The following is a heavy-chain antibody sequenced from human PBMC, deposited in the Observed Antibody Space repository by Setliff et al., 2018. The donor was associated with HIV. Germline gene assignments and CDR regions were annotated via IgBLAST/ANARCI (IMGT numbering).Heavy chain of an antibody. CDR3: TTGLMTVFGVITDC. CDR1: RFTFSTSW. V-gene: IGHV3-7*03. J-gene: IGHJ4*02. CDR2: IKSDGSEK. Sequence: TGGSLRLSCAASRFTFSTSWMSWVRQAPGKGLEWVANIKSDGSEKYYVDSVKGRFTISRDNAKNSLYLQMNSLKSEDTALYYCTTGLMTVFGVITDCWGQGALVTVSS. D-gene: IGHD3-3*01.